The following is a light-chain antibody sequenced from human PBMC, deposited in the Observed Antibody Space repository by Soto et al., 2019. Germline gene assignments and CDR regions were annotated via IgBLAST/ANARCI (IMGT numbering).Light chain of an antibody. J-gene: IGLJ1*01. V-gene: IGLV1-51*01. CDR3: GSWDSSLSAYV. Sequence: SVLTQPPSVSAAPGQKVTTSCSGSSSNIGGNSVSWYQQLPGTAPKLLIYDDNKRPSGIPDRFSGSKSGTSATLGITGFQTGDEADYYCGSWDSSLSAYVFGTGTKVTVL. CDR2: DDN. CDR1: SSNIGGNS.